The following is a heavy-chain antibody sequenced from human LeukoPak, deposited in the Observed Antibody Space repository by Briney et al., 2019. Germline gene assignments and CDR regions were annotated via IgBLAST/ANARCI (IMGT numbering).Heavy chain of an antibody. Sequence: RASVTVSCKASGYTFTGYYMHWVRQAPGQGLEWMGWINPNSGGTNYAQKFQGRVTMTRDTSISTAYMELSRLRSDDTAVYYCARASGSYRTVYYFDYWGQGTLVTVSS. CDR3: ARASGSYRTVYYFDY. D-gene: IGHD1-26*01. CDR1: GYTFTGYY. J-gene: IGHJ4*02. V-gene: IGHV1-2*02. CDR2: INPNSGGT.